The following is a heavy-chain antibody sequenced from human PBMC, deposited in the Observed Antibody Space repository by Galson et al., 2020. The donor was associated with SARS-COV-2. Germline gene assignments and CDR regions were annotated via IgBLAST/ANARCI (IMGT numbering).Heavy chain of an antibody. CDR1: GGSISSSSYY. Sequence: SETLSLTCTVSGGSISSSSYYWGWIRQPPGKGLEWIGSIYYSGSTYYNPAPKRRVTITVDTSKNQFSLTLSAVTAADTAVYYCAGDTGSLITIFGVVMGWFDPWGQGTLVTVSS. CDR2: IYYSGST. D-gene: IGHD3-3*01. CDR3: AGDTGSLITIFGVVMGWFDP. V-gene: IGHV4-39*07. J-gene: IGHJ5*02.